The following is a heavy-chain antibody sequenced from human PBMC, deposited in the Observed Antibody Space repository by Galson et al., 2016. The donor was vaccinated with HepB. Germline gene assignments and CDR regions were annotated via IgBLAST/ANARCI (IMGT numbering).Heavy chain of an antibody. CDR2: IYYSGST. CDR3: ARSDIVATILAFDI. D-gene: IGHD5-12*01. J-gene: IGHJ3*02. CDR1: GGSISSYY. Sequence: SETLSLTCTVSGGSISSYYWNWIRQPPGKGLEWIGYIYYSGSTNYNPSLKSRVTMSVDTSKNQFSLKLSSVAAADTAVYYCARSDIVATILAFDIWGQGTKVTVS. V-gene: IGHV4-59*01.